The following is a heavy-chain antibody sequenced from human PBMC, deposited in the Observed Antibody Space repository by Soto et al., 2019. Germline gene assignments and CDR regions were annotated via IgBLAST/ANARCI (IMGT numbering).Heavy chain of an antibody. CDR3: TREKGSGIIDY. CDR1: GFTFSSYE. D-gene: IGHD6-19*01. CDR2: ISSSGSTI. J-gene: IGHJ4*02. Sequence: GSLRLSCAASGFTFSSYEMNWVRQAPGKGLEWVSYISSSGSTIYYADSVKGRFTISRDNAKNSLYLQMNSLRAEDTAVYYCTREKGSGIIDYWGQGTLVTVSS. V-gene: IGHV3-48*03.